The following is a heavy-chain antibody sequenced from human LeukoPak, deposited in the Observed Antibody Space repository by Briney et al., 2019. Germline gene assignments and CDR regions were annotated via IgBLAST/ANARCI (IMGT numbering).Heavy chain of an antibody. D-gene: IGHD1-26*01. CDR2: ISWDGVVT. Sequence: PGGSLRLSCAASGFTFDDYTMHWVRQAPGKGLEWVSLISWDGVVTHYADSVKGRFTISRDKSKNSLYLQMNSLRPEDTAFYYCAKDLSGGSYYGPFDDWGQGTLVTVSP. CDR1: GFTFDDYT. J-gene: IGHJ4*02. CDR3: AKDLSGGSYYGPFDD. V-gene: IGHV3-43*01.